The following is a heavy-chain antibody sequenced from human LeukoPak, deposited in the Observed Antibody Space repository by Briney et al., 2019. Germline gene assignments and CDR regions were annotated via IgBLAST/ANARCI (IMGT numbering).Heavy chain of an antibody. D-gene: IGHD7-27*01. CDR1: GGSISNYY. Sequence: NPSETLSLTCIVSGGSISNYYWSWIRQPPGKGLEWIGYIYYSGSTYYNPSLKSRATISLDTSKNQFSLKLNSVTAADTAVYYCARSLGHHDYWGQGTLVTVSS. J-gene: IGHJ4*02. V-gene: IGHV4-59*01. CDR2: IYYSGST. CDR3: ARSLGHHDY.